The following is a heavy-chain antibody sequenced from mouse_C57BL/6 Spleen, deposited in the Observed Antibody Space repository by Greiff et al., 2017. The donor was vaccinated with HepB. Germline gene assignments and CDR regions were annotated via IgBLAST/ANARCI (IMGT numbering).Heavy chain of an antibody. CDR2: IYPGDGDT. Sequence: VQRVESGPELVKPGASVKISCKASGYAFSSSWMNWVKQRPGKGLEWIGRIYPGDGDTNYNGKFKGKATLTADKSSSTAYMQLSSLTSEDSAVYFCARWGTPYYAMDYGGQGTSVTVSS. D-gene: IGHD2-14*01. V-gene: IGHV1-82*01. CDR3: ARWGTPYYAMDY. CDR1: GYAFSSSW. J-gene: IGHJ4*01.